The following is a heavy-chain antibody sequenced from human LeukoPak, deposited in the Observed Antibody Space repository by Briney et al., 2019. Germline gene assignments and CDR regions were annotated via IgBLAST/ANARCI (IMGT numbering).Heavy chain of an antibody. CDR2: ISGSGGST. CDR3: AKASYYDFWSGYLGGFDP. V-gene: IGHV3-23*01. CDR1: GFTFSSYA. J-gene: IGHJ5*02. D-gene: IGHD3-3*01. Sequence: GGSLRLSCAASGFTFSSYAMSWVRQAPGKGLEWVSAISGSGGSTYYADSVKGRFTISRDNSKNTLYLQMNSLRAEDTAVYYCAKASYYDFWSGYLGGFDPWGQGTLVTVSS.